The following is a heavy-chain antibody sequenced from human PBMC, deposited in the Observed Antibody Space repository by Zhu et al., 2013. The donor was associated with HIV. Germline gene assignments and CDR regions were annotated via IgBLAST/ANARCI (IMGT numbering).Heavy chain of an antibody. D-gene: IGHD5-12*01. CDR2: IYYSGST. Sequence: QLQLQESGTGLVKPSETLSLTCTVSGGSISSSISYWGWIRQPPGKGLEWIGSIYYSGSTYYNPSLKSRVTISVDTSKNQFSLKLSSVTAADTAVYYCARAGDIVATIGQEGDAFDIWGQGTMVTVSS. CDR3: ARAGDIVATIGQEGDAFDI. V-gene: IGHV4-39*07. J-gene: IGHJ3*02. CDR1: GGSISSSISY.